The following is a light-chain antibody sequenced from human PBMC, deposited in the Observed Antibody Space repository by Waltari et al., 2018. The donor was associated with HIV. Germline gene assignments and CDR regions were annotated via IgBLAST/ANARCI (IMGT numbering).Light chain of an antibody. CDR2: KDS. V-gene: IGLV3-27*01. CDR3: YSAADNDLRV. Sequence: SYELTQPSSVSVYPGQTARITCSGDVLATKYARWFQQKPGQAPVLVIYKDSERPSGIPERFSGSSSGTTVTLTISGAQVEDEAHYYCYSAADNDLRVFGGGTKLTVL. CDR1: VLATKY. J-gene: IGLJ3*02.